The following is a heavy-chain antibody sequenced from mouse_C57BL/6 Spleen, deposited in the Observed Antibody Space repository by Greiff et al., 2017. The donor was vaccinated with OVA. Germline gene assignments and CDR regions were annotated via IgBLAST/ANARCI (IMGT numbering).Heavy chain of an antibody. D-gene: IGHD1-1*01. J-gene: IGHJ2*01. CDR3: ARGIYYYGSMYYFDY. V-gene: IGHV1-52*01. Sequence: QVQLQQPGAELVRPGSSVKLSCKASGYTFTSYWMHWVKQRPIQGLEWIGNIDPSDSETHYNQKFKDKATLTVDKSSSTAYMQLSSLTSEDSAVYYCARGIYYYGSMYYFDYWGQGTTLTVSS. CDR2: IDPSDSET. CDR1: GYTFTSYW.